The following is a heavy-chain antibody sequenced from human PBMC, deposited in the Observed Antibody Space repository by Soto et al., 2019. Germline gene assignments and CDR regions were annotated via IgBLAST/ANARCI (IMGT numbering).Heavy chain of an antibody. CDR1: GGSISGYH. J-gene: IGHJ4*02. D-gene: IGHD6-19*01. CDR2: IYTSGST. Sequence: QVQLQESGPGLMKPSETLSLTCTVSGGSISGYHWSWIRQTAGKGLEWIGHIYTSGSTTYNPSLRGRVTLSIDTSKKQSSLELRSVTAADTAVYFCARALGSGSSQRYFDFWGQGTLVTVSS. CDR3: ARALGSGSSQRYFDF. V-gene: IGHV4-4*07.